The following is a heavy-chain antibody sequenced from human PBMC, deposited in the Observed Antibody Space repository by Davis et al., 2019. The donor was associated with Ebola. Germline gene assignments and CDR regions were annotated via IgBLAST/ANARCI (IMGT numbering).Heavy chain of an antibody. CDR3: ARASFRQWLALGY. J-gene: IGHJ4*02. D-gene: IGHD6-19*01. CDR2: INPNSGGT. CDR1: GYTFTGYY. Sequence: ASVQVSCKASGYTFTGYYMHWVRQAPGQGLEWMGWINPNSGGTNYAQKFQGRVTMTRDTSISTAYMELSRLRSDDTAVYYCARASFRQWLALGYWGQGTLVTVSS. V-gene: IGHV1-2*02.